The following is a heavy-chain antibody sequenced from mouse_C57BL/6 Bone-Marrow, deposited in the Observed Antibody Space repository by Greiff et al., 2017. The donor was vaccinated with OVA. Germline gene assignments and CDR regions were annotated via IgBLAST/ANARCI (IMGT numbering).Heavy chain of an antibody. D-gene: IGHD1-1*01. J-gene: IGHJ3*01. Sequence: VQLQQSGPGLVQPSQSLSITCTVSGFSLTSYGVHWVRQSPGKGLEWLGVIWSGGSTDYNAAFISRLSISKDNSKSQVFFKMNSLQADDTAIYYCASPITRASYWGQGTLVTVSA. V-gene: IGHV2-2*01. CDR3: ASPITRASY. CDR2: IWSGGST. CDR1: GFSLTSYG.